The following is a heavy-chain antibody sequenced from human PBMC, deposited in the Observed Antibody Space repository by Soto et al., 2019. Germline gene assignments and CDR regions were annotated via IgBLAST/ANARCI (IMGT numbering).Heavy chain of an antibody. J-gene: IGHJ4*02. CDR3: AKDPSTGPPDC. CDR1: GFMFSSYG. Sequence: LRLSCAAAGFMFSSYGMSWVRQAPGKGLQWVATIHPSGGSTHYAESVRGRFTISRDNSRDTLYLQMNSLRAEDTAVYYCAKDPSTGPPDCWGQGALVTVSS. CDR2: IHPSGGST. V-gene: IGHV3-23*01. D-gene: IGHD3-9*01.